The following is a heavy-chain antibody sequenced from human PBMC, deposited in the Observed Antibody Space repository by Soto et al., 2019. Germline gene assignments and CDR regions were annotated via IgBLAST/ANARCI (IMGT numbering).Heavy chain of an antibody. V-gene: IGHV1-69*02. CDR1: GDTFNFYT. CDR2: FNPILSMS. D-gene: IGHD3-10*01. J-gene: IGHJ4*02. Sequence: SAEVCCKASGDTFNFYTINFVPQAPGLGLEWMGRFNPILSMSNSALRFQGRVTLTADKSTSTAYMVLSSLRSDDTAVYYCATSFGSGYLAFDYWGQGVLVTVS. CDR3: ATSFGSGYLAFDY.